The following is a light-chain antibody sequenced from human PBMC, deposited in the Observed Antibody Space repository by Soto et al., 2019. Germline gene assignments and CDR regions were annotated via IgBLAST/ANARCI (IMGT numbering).Light chain of an antibody. Sequence: EIVLTQSPATLSLSPGERATLSCRASQRISTYLAWYQQKPGQTPRLLIYDASNRATGIPAKFSGSGSGTDFTLTISSLEPEDFAVYYCQQRGNWPITFGQGTRLDFK. J-gene: IGKJ5*01. V-gene: IGKV3-11*01. CDR2: DAS. CDR3: QQRGNWPIT. CDR1: QRISTY.